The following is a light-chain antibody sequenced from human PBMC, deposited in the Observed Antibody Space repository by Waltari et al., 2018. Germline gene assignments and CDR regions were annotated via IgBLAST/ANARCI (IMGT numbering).Light chain of an antibody. V-gene: IGKV1-39*01. CDR1: QSISSY. CDR3: QQSYSILIT. CDR2: AAS. J-gene: IGKJ3*01. Sequence: DIQMTQSPSSLSPSVGDSVTITCRASQSISSYLNWYQQKPGKAPKLLIYAASSLQSGVPSRFSGSGSGTDFTITISSLQPEDFATYYCQQSYSILITFGPGTKVDIK.